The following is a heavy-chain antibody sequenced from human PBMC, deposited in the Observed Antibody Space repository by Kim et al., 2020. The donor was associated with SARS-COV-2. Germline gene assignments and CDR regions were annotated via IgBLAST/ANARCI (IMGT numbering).Heavy chain of an antibody. D-gene: IGHD4-17*01. V-gene: IGHV4-39*01. Sequence: SETLSLTCTVSGGSISSSSYYWGWIRQPPGKGLEWIGSTYYSGSTYYNPSLKSRVTISVDTSKNQFSLKLSSVTAADTAVYYCARFVRPGRPRTVTTRVDQPFDYWGQGTLVTVSS. J-gene: IGHJ4*02. CDR1: GGSISSSSYY. CDR3: ARFVRPGRPRTVTTRVDQPFDY. CDR2: TYYSGST.